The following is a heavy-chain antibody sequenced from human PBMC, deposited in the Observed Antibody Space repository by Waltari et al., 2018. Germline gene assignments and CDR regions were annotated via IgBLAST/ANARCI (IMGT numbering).Heavy chain of an antibody. J-gene: IGHJ4*02. Sequence: QVQLQESGPGLVKPSETLSLTCAVSGYSISIGYYCGCIRQPPGKGLEWIGSIYHSGSTYYNPSLKSRVTISVETAKNQFSLKLSSVTAADTAVYYCARDWGIVGATTGYWGQGTLVTVSS. CDR1: GYSISIGYY. CDR3: ARDWGIVGATTGY. CDR2: IYHSGST. D-gene: IGHD1-26*01. V-gene: IGHV4-38-2*02.